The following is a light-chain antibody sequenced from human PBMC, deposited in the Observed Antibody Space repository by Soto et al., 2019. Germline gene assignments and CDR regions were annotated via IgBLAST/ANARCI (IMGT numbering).Light chain of an antibody. J-gene: IGKJ1*01. V-gene: IGKV1-5*01. CDR3: QQYNSYPWT. Sequence: DIQMTQSPSTLSASVGDRVTITCRASQSINRRLAWYQQKPGKAPNLLIYDASTLESGVPARFSGSDSGTEFTLTISSLQPDDFTTFYCQQYNSYPWTFGQGTKVDIK. CDR1: QSINRR. CDR2: DAS.